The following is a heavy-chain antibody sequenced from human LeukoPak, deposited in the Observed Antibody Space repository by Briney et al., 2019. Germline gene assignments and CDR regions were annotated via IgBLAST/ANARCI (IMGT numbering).Heavy chain of an antibody. J-gene: IGHJ6*03. V-gene: IGHV4-39*07. CDR3: AKNRVGGYRSGRNGNPLYDYNYMDV. CDR1: GGSISSSSYY. Sequence: SETLSLTCTVSGGSISSSSYYWGWIRQPPGKGLEWIASIYYSGSTYYNPSLKSRVTISVDTSKNQFSLELTSVTAADTAVYYCAKNRVGGYRSGRNGNPLYDYNYMDVWGKGTTVTVSS. CDR2: IYYSGST. D-gene: IGHD6-19*01.